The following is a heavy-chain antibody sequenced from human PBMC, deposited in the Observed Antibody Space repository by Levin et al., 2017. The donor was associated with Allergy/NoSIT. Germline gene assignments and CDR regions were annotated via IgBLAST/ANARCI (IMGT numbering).Heavy chain of an antibody. CDR3: SRAGAAFWSGPGVY. Sequence: GGSLRLSCLASGFTFDDYSMNWFRQAPGKGLEWVGFIRSKAYGGTTEYAASVKGRFSISRDDSKSIAYLQMNSLKTEDTALYYCSRAGAAFWSGPGVYWGQGTLVTVSS. CDR1: GFTFDDYS. CDR2: IRSKAYGGTT. J-gene: IGHJ4*02. D-gene: IGHD3-3*01. V-gene: IGHV3-49*03.